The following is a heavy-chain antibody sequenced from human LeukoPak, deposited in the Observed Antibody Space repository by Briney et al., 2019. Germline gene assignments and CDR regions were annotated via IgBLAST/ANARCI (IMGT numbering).Heavy chain of an antibody. CDR2: IYTSGST. CDR1: GGSISSGSYY. D-gene: IGHD4-17*01. J-gene: IGHJ3*02. CDR3: AREDYANAFDI. Sequence: SETLSLTCTASGGSISSGSYYWSWIRQPAGKGLEWIGRIYTSGSTNYNPSLKSRVTISVDTSKNQFSLKLSSVTAADTAVYYCAREDYANAFDIWGQGTMVTVSS. V-gene: IGHV4-61*02.